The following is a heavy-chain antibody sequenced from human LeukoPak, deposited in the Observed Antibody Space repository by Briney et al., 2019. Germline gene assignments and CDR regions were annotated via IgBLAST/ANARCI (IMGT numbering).Heavy chain of an antibody. J-gene: IGHJ5*02. CDR3: ARGMRPIAAAGTGWFDP. V-gene: IGHV4-34*01. D-gene: IGHD6-13*01. CDR1: GGSFSGYY. Sequence: SETLSLTCAVYGGSFSGYYWSWIRQPPGKGLEWIGEINHSGGTNYNPSLKSRVTISVDTSKNQFSLKLSSVTAADTAVYYCARGMRPIAAAGTGWFDPWGQGTLVTVSS. CDR2: INHSGGT.